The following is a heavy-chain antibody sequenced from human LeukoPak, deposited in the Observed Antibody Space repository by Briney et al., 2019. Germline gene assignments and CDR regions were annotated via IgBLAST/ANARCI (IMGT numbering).Heavy chain of an antibody. J-gene: IGHJ4*02. CDR3: ARDFGGGSSGY. Sequence: GRSLRLSCAASGFTFSSYSMNWVRQAPGKGLEWVSSISSSSSYIYYADSVKGRFTISRDNAKNSLYLQMNSLRAEDTAVYYCARDFGGGSSGYWGQGTLVTVSS. D-gene: IGHD3-22*01. V-gene: IGHV3-21*01. CDR1: GFTFSSYS. CDR2: ISSSSSYI.